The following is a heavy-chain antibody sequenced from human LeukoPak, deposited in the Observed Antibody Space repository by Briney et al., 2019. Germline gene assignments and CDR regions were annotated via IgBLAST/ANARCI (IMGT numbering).Heavy chain of an antibody. Sequence: GESLKISCKGSGYSFTSYWIGWVRQMPGKGLEWMGIIYPGDSDTRYSPPFQGQVTISADKSISTAYLQWSSLKASDTAMYYCASWVQLERRGFDYWGQGTLVTVSS. J-gene: IGHJ4*02. CDR2: IYPGDSDT. V-gene: IGHV5-51*01. CDR1: GYSFTSYW. D-gene: IGHD1-1*01. CDR3: ASWVQLERRGFDY.